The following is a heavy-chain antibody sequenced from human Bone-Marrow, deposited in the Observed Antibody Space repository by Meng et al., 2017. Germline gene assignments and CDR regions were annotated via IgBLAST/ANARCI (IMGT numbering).Heavy chain of an antibody. CDR1: GYTFTSYD. D-gene: IGHD2-15*01. J-gene: IGHJ4*01. CDR3: ARGQGYCSGGSCYYFDY. V-gene: IGHV1-8*03. CDR2: MNPNSGNT. Sequence: ASVKVSCKASGYTFTSYDINWVRQATGQGLEWMGWMNPNSGNTGYAQKFQGRVTITRNTSISTAYMELSSLRSEDTAVYYCARGQGYCSGGSCYYFDYWGHGTLVTVSS.